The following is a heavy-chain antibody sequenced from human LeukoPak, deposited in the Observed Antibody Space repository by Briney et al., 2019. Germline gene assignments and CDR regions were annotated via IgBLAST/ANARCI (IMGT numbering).Heavy chain of an antibody. CDR1: GYTLTELS. J-gene: IGHJ4*02. D-gene: IGHD6-19*01. CDR2: FDPEDGET. Sequence: VASVKVSCKVSGYTLTELSMRWVRQAPGKGLEWMGGFDPEDGETIYAQKFQGRVTMTEDTSTDTAYMELSSLRSEDTAVYYCATDYSLRGWAFDYWGQGTLVTVSS. CDR3: ATDYSLRGWAFDY. V-gene: IGHV1-24*01.